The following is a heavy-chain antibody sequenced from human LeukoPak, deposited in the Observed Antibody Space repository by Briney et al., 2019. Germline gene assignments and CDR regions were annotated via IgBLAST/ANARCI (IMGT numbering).Heavy chain of an antibody. V-gene: IGHV3-74*01. Sequence: PGGSLRLSCAASGFTFSTYWMHWVRQAPGKGLVWVSRITADGRITSYADSVRGRFTMSRDNAKSTLYLQMNSLRVEDTAVYYCTSGAPTVSSYWGQGTLVAVSS. CDR3: TSGAPTVSSY. D-gene: IGHD4-11*01. CDR2: ITADGRIT. J-gene: IGHJ4*02. CDR1: GFTFSTYW.